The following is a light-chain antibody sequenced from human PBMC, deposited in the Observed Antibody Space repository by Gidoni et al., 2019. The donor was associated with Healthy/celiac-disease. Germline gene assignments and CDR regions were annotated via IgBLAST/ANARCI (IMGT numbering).Light chain of an antibody. CDR2: DAS. J-gene: IGKJ5*01. V-gene: IGKV3-11*01. CDR1: QGVSSY. CDR3: QQRSNWRVT. Sequence: EIVLTQSPATLSLSPGERATLSCRASQGVSSYLAWYQQKPGKAPRLLIYDASNRATGIPARFSGSGSGTDFTLTISSLEPEDFAVYYCQQRSNWRVTFGQGTRLEIK.